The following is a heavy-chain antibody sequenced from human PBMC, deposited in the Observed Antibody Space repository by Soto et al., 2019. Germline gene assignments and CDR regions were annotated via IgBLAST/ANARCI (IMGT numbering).Heavy chain of an antibody. V-gene: IGHV4-30-2*06. CDR1: GDSISSGGLS. D-gene: IGHD6-13*01. CDR2: IYYPGLT. Sequence: QLQLQESGSGLLKPSQTRSLNCSVSGDSISSGGLSWNWLRQSPGRGLEWIGYIYYPGLTYYNPSLKSRVSMSLDTSENQVSLSLSSVTAADSAVYYCARGRRSKTATAGTGWCDPLGPGTLVTVSS. J-gene: IGHJ5*02. CDR3: ARGRRSKTATAGTGWCDP.